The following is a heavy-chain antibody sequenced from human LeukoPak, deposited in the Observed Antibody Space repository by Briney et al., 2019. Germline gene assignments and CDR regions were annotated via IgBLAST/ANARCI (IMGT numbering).Heavy chain of an antibody. CDR1: GFTFGDYA. CDR2: IRSKAYGGTT. CDR3: TREPQGGYSSSYPVY. D-gene: IGHD6-6*01. Sequence: PGGSLRLSCTASGFTFGDYAMSWVRQAPGKGLEWVGFIRSKAYGGTTEYAASVKGRSTISRDDSKSIAYLQMNSLKTEDTAVYYCTREPQGGYSSSYPVYWGQGTLVTVSS. J-gene: IGHJ4*02. V-gene: IGHV3-49*04.